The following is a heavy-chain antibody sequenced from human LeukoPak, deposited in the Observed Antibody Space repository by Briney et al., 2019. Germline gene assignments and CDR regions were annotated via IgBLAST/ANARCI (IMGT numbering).Heavy chain of an antibody. CDR3: TKDVQNDVGATDC. V-gene: IGHV3-23*01. CDR2: IDRSGERT. D-gene: IGHD1-26*01. CDR1: GFTFSIHA. Sequence: GGSLRPSCAASGFTFSIHAMTWVRQAPGKGLEWVSTIDRSGERTHYADSVKGRFTISRDNSRNTLYLQMNSLRAEDTAIYYCTKDVQNDVGATDCCGQGTLVTVSS. J-gene: IGHJ4*02.